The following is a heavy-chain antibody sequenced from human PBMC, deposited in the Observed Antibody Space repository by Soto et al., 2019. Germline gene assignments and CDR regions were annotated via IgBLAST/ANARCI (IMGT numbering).Heavy chain of an antibody. V-gene: IGHV2-5*02. CDR1: GFSLNTRGVG. CDR2: IYWDNDK. D-gene: IGHD6-6*01. CDR3: AHRQNRPNRPFDY. J-gene: IGHJ4*02. Sequence: QITLKESGPTLVKPTQTLTLTCTFSGFSLNTRGVGVGWIRQPPGKALEWLALIYWDNDKQYSPSLKSRLTITKDTSKHQVVLTMTNMDPVDTATYYCAHRQNRPNRPFDYWGQGTLVTVSS.